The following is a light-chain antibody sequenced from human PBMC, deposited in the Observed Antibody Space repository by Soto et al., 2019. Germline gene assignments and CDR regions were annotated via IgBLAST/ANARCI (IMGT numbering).Light chain of an antibody. CDR2: GAS. V-gene: IGKV3-15*01. CDR3: QHYNNWPRT. CDR1: QSVSSN. Sequence: EIVMTQSPATLSVSPGERATLSCRASQSVSSNLAWYQQKPGQAPRLLIHGASTRATGIPARFSGSGSGTEFTLTISSLQSEDFAVYYCQHYNNWPRTVGQGTKVEIK. J-gene: IGKJ1*01.